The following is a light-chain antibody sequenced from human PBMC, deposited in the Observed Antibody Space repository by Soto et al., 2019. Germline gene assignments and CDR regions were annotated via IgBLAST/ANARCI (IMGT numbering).Light chain of an antibody. CDR1: QSISSSY. CDR2: GAS. Sequence: EIVLTQSPGTLSLSPGERATLSCRASQSISSSYLAIAWYQQKPGQPPRLLIYGASSRATGIPDRFSGSGSATDFPLTISSLEAEDFAVYYCQQHDSSPWTFEQGTRVDI. J-gene: IGKJ1*01. V-gene: IGKV3-20*01. CDR3: QQHDSSPWT.